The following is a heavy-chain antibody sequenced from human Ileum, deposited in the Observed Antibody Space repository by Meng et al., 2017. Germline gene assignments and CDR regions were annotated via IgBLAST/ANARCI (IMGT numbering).Heavy chain of an antibody. J-gene: IGHJ5*02. D-gene: IGHD4-23*01. Sequence: ASAKVSCKASGYSFTNYDSNWLRQATGQGLEWRGWMNPNNGNTGYAQKFQGRVTITRNTSKSTAYMALNSLRSEDTAVYYCARDYGSDSGWFDPWGQGTLVTVSS. CDR2: MNPNNGNT. CDR3: ARDYGSDSGWFDP. V-gene: IGHV1-8*03. CDR1: GYSFTNYD.